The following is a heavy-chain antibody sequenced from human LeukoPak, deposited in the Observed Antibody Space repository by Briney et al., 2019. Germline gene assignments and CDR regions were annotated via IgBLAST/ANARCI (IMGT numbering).Heavy chain of an antibody. D-gene: IGHD3-22*01. CDR3: ARVGYYESSGYYEY. CDR2: INPNSGGT. Sequence: ASVRVSCKASGYTLTDYYMHWVRQAPGQGLEWMGRINPNSGGTNYAQKFQGRVTMTRDTSISTVYVELSRLRSDDTAVYYCARVGYYESSGYYEYWGQGTLVTVSS. J-gene: IGHJ4*02. CDR1: GYTLTDYY. V-gene: IGHV1-2*06.